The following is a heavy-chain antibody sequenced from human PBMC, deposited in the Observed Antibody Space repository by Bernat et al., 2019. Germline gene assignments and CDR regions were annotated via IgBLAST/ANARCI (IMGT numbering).Heavy chain of an antibody. CDR3: AKVYYDDSSGYLPDD. V-gene: IGHV3-30*18. CDR1: GFTFSSYG. CDR2: ISYDGSNN. J-gene: IGHJ4*02. Sequence: QVQLVESGGGVVQPGRSLRLSCAASGFTFSSYGMHWVRQAPGKGLEWVAVISYDGSNNYYADSVKGRFTISRDNSKNTLYLQMNSLRAEDTAVYYCAKVYYDDSSGYLPDDWGQGTLVTVSS. D-gene: IGHD3-22*01.